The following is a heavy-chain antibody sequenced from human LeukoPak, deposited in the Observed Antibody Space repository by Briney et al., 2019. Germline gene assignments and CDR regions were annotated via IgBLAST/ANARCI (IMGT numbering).Heavy chain of an antibody. CDR1: GFTFSSYG. D-gene: IGHD1-26*01. Sequence: GGTLRLSCAASGFTFSSYGMSWVRQAPGKGLEWVSAISGSGGSTYYADSVKGRFTISRDNSKNTLYLQMNSLRAEDTAVYYCAKGLLSGSYYFFDYWGQGTLVTVSS. CDR3: AKGLLSGSYYFFDY. CDR2: ISGSGGST. J-gene: IGHJ4*02. V-gene: IGHV3-23*01.